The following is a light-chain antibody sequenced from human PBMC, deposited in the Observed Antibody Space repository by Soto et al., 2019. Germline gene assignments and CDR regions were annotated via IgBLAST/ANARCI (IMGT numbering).Light chain of an antibody. J-gene: IGKJ4*01. CDR2: GAS. CDR1: QGINRN. Sequence: IVMTQYPATLSLSPGERATLSCRASQGINRNLAWYQQKPGQAPRLLISGASRRATGIPARFSGSGSGTDFTLTISSLQSEDSAVYYCQQYCSSPLTFGGGTKVDIK. CDR3: QQYCSSPLT. V-gene: IGKV3D-15*01.